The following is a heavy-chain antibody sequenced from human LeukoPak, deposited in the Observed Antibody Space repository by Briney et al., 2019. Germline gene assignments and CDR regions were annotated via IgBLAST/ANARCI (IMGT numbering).Heavy chain of an antibody. J-gene: IGHJ6*02. CDR2: VHYSGDS. V-gene: IGHV4-59*08. D-gene: IGHD1-1*01. CDR3: ASDSISAGVHSGMDV. CDR1: GGSIRYYY. Sequence: SETLSLTCTVSGGSIRYYYWSWIRQPPGKGLEWIGYVHYSGDSNYNPSLRGRVTISVDTSKTRFSLKLSSVTVADSAVYFCASDSISAGVHSGMDVWGQGTTVTVSS.